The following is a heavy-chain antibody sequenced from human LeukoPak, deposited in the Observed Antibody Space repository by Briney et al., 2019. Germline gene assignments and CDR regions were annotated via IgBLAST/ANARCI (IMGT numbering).Heavy chain of an antibody. CDR1: GGSTRNYH. Sequence: TTSETLSLTCSVSGGSTRNYHWSWMRQPPGKGLEWIGYVYHSGGTYYNPSLKSRLTISVDMSKNQFSLKLTSVTAADTAVYYCARTDDRGYFDYWGRGTLVTVSS. CDR2: VYHSGGT. CDR3: ARTDDRGYFDY. V-gene: IGHV4-59*01. D-gene: IGHD1-1*01. J-gene: IGHJ4*02.